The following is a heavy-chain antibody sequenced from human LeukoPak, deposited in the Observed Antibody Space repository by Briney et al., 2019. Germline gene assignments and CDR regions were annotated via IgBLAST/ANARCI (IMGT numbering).Heavy chain of an antibody. J-gene: IGHJ5*02. CDR3: ARDEDGIIVA. D-gene: IGHD1-26*01. CDR2: IDQSGTS. CDR1: GGSFTDFY. Sequence: SETLSLTCAVYGGSFTDFYWTWIRQSPGKGLEWIGEIDQSGTSRYNPSLKGRVTISRDTSKKQFSLKMRAVTAADTAIYYCARDEDGIIVAWGQGARVTVS. V-gene: IGHV4-34*01.